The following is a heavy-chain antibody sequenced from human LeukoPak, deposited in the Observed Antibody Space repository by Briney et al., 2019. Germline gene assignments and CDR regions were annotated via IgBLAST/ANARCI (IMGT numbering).Heavy chain of an antibody. J-gene: IGHJ5*02. V-gene: IGHV4-59*01. D-gene: IGHD2-2*01. Sequence: SETLSLTCTVSGGSISSYYWSWIRQPPGKGLEWIGYIYYSGNTNYNPSLKSRVTISVDTSKNQFSLKLSSVTAADTAVYYCARELVVVPAASNWFDPWGQGTLVTVSS. CDR3: ARELVVVPAASNWFDP. CDR1: GGSISSYY. CDR2: IYYSGNT.